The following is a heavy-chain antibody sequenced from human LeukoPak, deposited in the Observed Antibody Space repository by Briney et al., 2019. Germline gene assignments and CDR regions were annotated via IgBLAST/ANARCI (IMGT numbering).Heavy chain of an antibody. CDR3: ARVLDLSKRGLDAFDI. Sequence: PSETLSLTCTVSGGSISSYFWSWIRQPPGKGLEWIGYVYYSGSTNYNPSLKSRVTISVDTSKKKFSLKLSSATAADTAVYYCARVLDLSKRGLDAFDIWGQGTMVTVSS. J-gene: IGHJ3*02. CDR2: VYYSGST. CDR1: GGSISSYF. D-gene: IGHD3-16*01. V-gene: IGHV4-59*01.